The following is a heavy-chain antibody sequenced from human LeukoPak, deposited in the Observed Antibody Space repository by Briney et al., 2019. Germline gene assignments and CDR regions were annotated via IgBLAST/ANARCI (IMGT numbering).Heavy chain of an antibody. D-gene: IGHD1-26*01. V-gene: IGHV3-30*02. CDR1: GFTFSSYG. Sequence: GGSLRLSCAASGFTFSSYGMHWVRRAPGKGPEWVAFIRYDGSNKYYADSVKGRFTISRDNSKNTLYLQMNSLRAEDTAVYYCAKAKTLRRSYLDDYWGQGTLVTVSS. J-gene: IGHJ4*02. CDR2: IRYDGSNK. CDR3: AKAKTLRRSYLDDY.